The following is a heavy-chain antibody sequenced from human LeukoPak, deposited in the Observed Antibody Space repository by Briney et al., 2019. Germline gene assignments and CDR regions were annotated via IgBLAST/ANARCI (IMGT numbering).Heavy chain of an antibody. Sequence: GGSLRLSCAASGFTFSSYAMSWVRQAPGKRLEWVSAIGGSGGSTYYADSVKGRFTISRDNSKNTLYLQMNSLRAEDTAVYYCAKWLQSTYYYYYGMDVWGQGTTVTVSS. CDR1: GFTFSSYA. D-gene: IGHD5-24*01. CDR2: IGGSGGST. V-gene: IGHV3-23*01. CDR3: AKWLQSTYYYYYGMDV. J-gene: IGHJ6*02.